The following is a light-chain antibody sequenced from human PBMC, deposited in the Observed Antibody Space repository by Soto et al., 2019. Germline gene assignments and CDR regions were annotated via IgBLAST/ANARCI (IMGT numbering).Light chain of an antibody. J-gene: IGKJ1*01. Sequence: DIQMTQSPSSLSASVGDRVTITCRASQSISRXLXWYQQKPGKAPELLIYAASSLQSGVPSRFSGSGSGTDFTLTISSLQPEDFATYYCQQSYSTPRTFGQGTKVEIK. V-gene: IGKV1-39*01. CDR2: AAS. CDR1: QSISRX. CDR3: QQSYSTPRT.